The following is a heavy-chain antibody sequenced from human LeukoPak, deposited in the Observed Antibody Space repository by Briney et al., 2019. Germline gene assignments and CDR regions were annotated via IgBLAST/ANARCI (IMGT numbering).Heavy chain of an antibody. Sequence: GGSLRLSCAASGFTFSSYGMHWVRQAPGKGLEWVAFIRYDGSNKYYADSVKGRFTISRDNSKNTLYLQMNSLRAEDTAVYYCARGETKPEVFDYWGQGTLVTVSS. CDR1: GFTFSSYG. V-gene: IGHV3-30*02. CDR2: IRYDGSNK. CDR3: ARGETKPEVFDY. J-gene: IGHJ4*02.